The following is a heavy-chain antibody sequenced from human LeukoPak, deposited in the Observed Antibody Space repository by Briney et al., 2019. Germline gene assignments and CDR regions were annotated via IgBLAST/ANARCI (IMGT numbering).Heavy chain of an antibody. CDR2: MNPNSGNT. D-gene: IGHD4-23*01. CDR3: ARGFTEAVVTPDWYFDL. J-gene: IGHJ2*01. V-gene: IGHV1-8*01. CDR1: GYTLTELS. Sequence: ASVKVSCKVSGYTLTELSMHWVRQAPGKGLEWMGWMNPNSGNTGYAQKFQGRVTMTRNTSISTAYMELSSLRSEDTAVYYCARGFTEAVVTPDWYFDLWGRGTLVTVSS.